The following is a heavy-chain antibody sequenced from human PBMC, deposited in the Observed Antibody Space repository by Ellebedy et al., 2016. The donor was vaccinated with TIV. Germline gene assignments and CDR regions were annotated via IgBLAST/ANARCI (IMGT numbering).Heavy chain of an antibody. J-gene: IGHJ3*02. Sequence: GGSLRLSXAASGFTFSSYALSWVRKPQGKRLEWVLGLSARGSSTHYQDSLKGRFTISRDNSENTLFLQMNSLRAEDTDVYYCAKDLPQDYIWGSYRYGAFDIWGQGTMVTVSS. CDR2: LSARGSST. V-gene: IGHV3-23*01. CDR3: AKDLPQDYIWGSYRYGAFDI. D-gene: IGHD3-16*02. CDR1: GFTFSSYA.